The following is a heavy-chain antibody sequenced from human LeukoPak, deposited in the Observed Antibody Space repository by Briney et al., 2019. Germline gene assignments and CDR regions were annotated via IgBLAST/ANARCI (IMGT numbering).Heavy chain of an antibody. D-gene: IGHD6-13*01. Sequence: SETLSLTCTVSGGSISSHYWSWIRQPPGKGLEWIGYIYYSGSTNYNPSLKSRVTISVDTSKNQFSLKLSSVTAADTAVYYCAREVGSSWYSDWFDPWGQGTLVTVSS. CDR3: AREVGSSWYSDWFDP. V-gene: IGHV4-59*11. J-gene: IGHJ5*02. CDR2: IYYSGST. CDR1: GGSISSHY.